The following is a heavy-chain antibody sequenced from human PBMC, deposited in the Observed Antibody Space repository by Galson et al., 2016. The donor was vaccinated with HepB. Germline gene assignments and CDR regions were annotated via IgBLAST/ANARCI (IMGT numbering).Heavy chain of an antibody. D-gene: IGHD2-8*01. CDR3: ARTKWGWFDP. CDR2: TYYRSKWYH. Sequence: CAISGDSVSSHSAAWNWIRQSPSRGLEWLGRTYYRSKWYHDYAVSVKSRIFINPDTSKNHFSLQLNSVTPEDTAVYYCARTKWGWFDPWGQGTLVTVFS. CDR1: GDSVSSHSAA. J-gene: IGHJ5*02. V-gene: IGHV6-1*01.